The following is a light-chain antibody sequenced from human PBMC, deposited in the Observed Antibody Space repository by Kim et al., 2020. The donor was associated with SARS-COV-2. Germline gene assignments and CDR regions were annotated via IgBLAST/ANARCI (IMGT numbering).Light chain of an antibody. CDR1: NSNIGRNT. Sequence: PGQRVSISCSGTNSNIGRNTVSWYQQVPGTAPKLLIYINDQRASGVPDRFSGSKSGTSASLAISGLQSEDEADYFCATWDDSLTAVFGGGTQLTVL. J-gene: IGLJ3*02. CDR2: IND. CDR3: ATWDDSLTAV. V-gene: IGLV1-44*01.